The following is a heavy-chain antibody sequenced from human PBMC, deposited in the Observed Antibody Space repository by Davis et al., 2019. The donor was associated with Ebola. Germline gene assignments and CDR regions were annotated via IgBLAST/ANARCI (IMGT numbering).Heavy chain of an antibody. V-gene: IGHV3-30-3*01. J-gene: IGHJ1*01. CDR2: ISYDGSNK. D-gene: IGHD1-26*01. CDR1: GFTFSSYA. CDR3: ANGRSGSYGHHQH. Sequence: PGGFLRLSCAASGFTFSSYAMHWVRQAPGKGLEWVAVISYDGSNKYYADSVKGRFTISRDNSKNTLYLQMNSLRAEDTAVYYCANGRSGSYGHHQHWGQGTLVTVSS.